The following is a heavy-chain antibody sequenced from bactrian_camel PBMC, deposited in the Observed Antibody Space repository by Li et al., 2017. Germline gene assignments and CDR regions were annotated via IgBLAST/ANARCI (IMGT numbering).Heavy chain of an antibody. D-gene: IGHD6*01. CDR2: IYTDGGST. CDR3: AADVTLSGCFVVAGVRADLGY. CDR1: GDTHSRYC. V-gene: IGHV3S31*01. J-gene: IGHJ6*01. Sequence: VQLVESGGGSVQAGGSLRLSCVASGDTHSRYCIGWFRQAPGNGREGVVVIYTDGGSTNYADSVKGRFTISQDNAKNTIYLQMDNLKPEDTAMYYCAADVTLSGCFVVAGVRADLGYWGQGTQVTVS.